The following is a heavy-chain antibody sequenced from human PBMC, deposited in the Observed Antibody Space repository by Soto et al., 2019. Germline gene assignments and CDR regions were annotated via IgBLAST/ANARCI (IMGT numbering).Heavy chain of an antibody. CDR2: IYYSGDT. Sequence: KPSETLSLTCTVPSGSISSSSYYWGWIRQPPGKGLEWIGSIYYSGDTYHNPSLKSRVTMSVDTSMNQFALRLTSVTAADTAVYYCARHVRPSTTPRRDWFDPWGQGTLVTVSS. D-gene: IGHD3-10*02. J-gene: IGHJ5*02. CDR3: ARHVRPSTTPRRDWFDP. CDR1: SGSISSSSYY. V-gene: IGHV4-39*01.